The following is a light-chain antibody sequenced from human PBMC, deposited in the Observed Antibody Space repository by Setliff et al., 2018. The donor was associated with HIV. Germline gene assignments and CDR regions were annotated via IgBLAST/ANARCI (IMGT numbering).Light chain of an antibody. J-gene: IGLJ1*01. CDR3: CSYVTGSTYV. CDR2: DVT. Sequence: ASVSGSPGQSITISCTGTNSDVGGYNYVSWYQQYPGKAPKFIIYDVTKRPSGVSDRFSGSKSGNTASLTISGLQAEDEADYFCCSYVTGSTYVFGTGTKVTVL. V-gene: IGLV2-23*02. CDR1: NSDVGGYNY.